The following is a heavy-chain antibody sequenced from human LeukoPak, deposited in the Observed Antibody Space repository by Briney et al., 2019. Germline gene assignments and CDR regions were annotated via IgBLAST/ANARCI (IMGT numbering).Heavy chain of an antibody. J-gene: IGHJ4*02. V-gene: IGHV3-21*01. D-gene: IGHD6-6*01. CDR3: ARSYSSSRGTFDY. CDR1: GFTFSTYS. Sequence: GGSLRLSCAASGFTFSTYSMNWVRQAPGKGLEWVSFITSSSSYIYYADSVKGRFTISRDNAKNSLYLQMSSLRGEDTAVYYCARSYSSSRGTFDYWGQGTLVTVSS. CDR2: ITSSSSYI.